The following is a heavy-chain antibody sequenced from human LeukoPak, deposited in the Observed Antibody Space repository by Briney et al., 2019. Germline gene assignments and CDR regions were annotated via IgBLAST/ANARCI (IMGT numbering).Heavy chain of an antibody. D-gene: IGHD3-9*01. V-gene: IGHV4-59*12. CDR3: AREPYYDILTGYYTPDAFDI. CDR1: GGSISSYY. Sequence: SETLSLTCTVSGGSISSYYWSWIRQPPGKGLESIGYIYYSGSTNYNPSLKSRVTISVDTSKNQFSLKLSSVTAADTAVYYCAREPYYDILTGYYTPDAFDIWGQGTMVTVSS. J-gene: IGHJ3*02. CDR2: IYYSGST.